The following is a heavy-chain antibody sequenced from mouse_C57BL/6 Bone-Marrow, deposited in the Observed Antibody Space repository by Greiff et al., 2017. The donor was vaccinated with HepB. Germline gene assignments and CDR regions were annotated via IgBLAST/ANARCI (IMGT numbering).Heavy chain of an antibody. CDR1: GFSFTGYD. CDR2: INPSTGGT. Sequence: EVQLLQSGPELVKPGASVKISCKASGFSFTGYDMHWVKQSSEKSLEWIGEINPSTGGTSYNQKFKGKATLTVDKSSSTAYMQLKSLTSEDSAVYYCARRFLFAYWGQGTLVTVSA. J-gene: IGHJ3*01. CDR3: ARRFLFAY. V-gene: IGHV1-43*01.